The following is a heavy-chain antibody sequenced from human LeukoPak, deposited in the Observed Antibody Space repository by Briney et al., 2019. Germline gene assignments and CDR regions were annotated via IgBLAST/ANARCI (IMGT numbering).Heavy chain of an antibody. D-gene: IGHD3-10*01. Sequence: GASVKVSCKASGYTFTSYAMHWVRQAPGQRLEWMGWINAGNGNTKYSQKFQGRVTITRDTSASTAYMELSSLRSEDTAVYYCARGVRGVRKETPNWFDPWGQGTLVTVSS. CDR3: ARGVRGVRKETPNWFDP. V-gene: IGHV1-3*01. CDR2: INAGNGNT. CDR1: GYTFTSYA. J-gene: IGHJ5*02.